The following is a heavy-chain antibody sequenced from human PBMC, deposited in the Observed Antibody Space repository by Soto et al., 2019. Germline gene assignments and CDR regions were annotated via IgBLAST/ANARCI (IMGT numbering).Heavy chain of an antibody. Sequence: GASVKVSGKASGGTFSSYAISWVRQAPGQGLEWMGRICPIFGTANYSQSFQGRVTITADESTSTAYMELSSLRSEDTAVYYCARDWLEFYYDSSAPGSAFDIWGQGTMVTVSS. CDR1: GGTFSSYA. D-gene: IGHD3-22*01. CDR2: ICPIFGTA. CDR3: ARDWLEFYYDSSAPGSAFDI. V-gene: IGHV1-69*13. J-gene: IGHJ3*02.